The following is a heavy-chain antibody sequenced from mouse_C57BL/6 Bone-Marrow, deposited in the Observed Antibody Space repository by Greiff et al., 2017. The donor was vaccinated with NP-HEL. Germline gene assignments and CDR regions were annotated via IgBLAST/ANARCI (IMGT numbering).Heavy chain of an antibody. D-gene: IGHD1-1*01. V-gene: IGHV5-9-1*02. CDR2: ISSGGDYI. J-gene: IGHJ4*01. CDR1: GFTFSSYA. CDR3: TRKGDGSSPYYYAMDY. Sequence: EVKLVESGEGLVKPGGSLKLSCAASGFTFSSYAMSWVRQTPEKRLEWVAYISSGGDYIYYADTVKGRFTLSRDNARNTLYLQMSSLKSEDTAMYYCTRKGDGSSPYYYAMDYWGQGTSVTVSS.